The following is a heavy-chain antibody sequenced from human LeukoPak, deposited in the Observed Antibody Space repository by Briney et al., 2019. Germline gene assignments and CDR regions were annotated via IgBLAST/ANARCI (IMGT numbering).Heavy chain of an antibody. D-gene: IGHD1-1*01. CDR1: GFTFNNYA. Sequence: HPGGSLRLSCAASGFTFNNYAMNWVRQAPGKGLEWVSSISGGGETTYYADSAKGRFTISRDNSQNTLYLQMNSLRAGDTAVYYCARVAKERVGGVYYFDYWGQGTLVTVSS. V-gene: IGHV3-23*01. CDR3: ARVAKERVGGVYYFDY. CDR2: ISGGGETT. J-gene: IGHJ4*02.